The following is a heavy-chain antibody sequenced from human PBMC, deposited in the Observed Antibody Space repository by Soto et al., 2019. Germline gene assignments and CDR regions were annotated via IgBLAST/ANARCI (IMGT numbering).Heavy chain of an antibody. CDR1: GFTFSDHG. D-gene: IGHD7-27*01. Sequence: GGSLRLSCAASGFTFSDHGMHWVRQAPGKGLEWVAVMWYDGSNKYYADSVKGRFSISRDNSKNTLYLHMSSLRGEDTAVYYFSRSSAGKTDWGLRGAFDFWGQGTMVTVS. CDR3: SRSSAGKTDWGLRGAFDF. V-gene: IGHV3-33*03. J-gene: IGHJ3*01. CDR2: MWYDGSNK.